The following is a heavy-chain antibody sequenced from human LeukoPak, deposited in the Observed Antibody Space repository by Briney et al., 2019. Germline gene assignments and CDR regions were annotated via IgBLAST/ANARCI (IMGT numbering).Heavy chain of an antibody. J-gene: IGHJ5*02. V-gene: IGHV1-18*01. CDR3: ARDGRGHWDTRIWYLGNWFDP. CDR1: GYTFTTYG. CDR2: ISTYSGNT. D-gene: IGHD6-13*01. Sequence: ASVKVSCKASGYTFTTYGISWVRQAPGHEPEWMGWISTYSGNTHYAQELQGRVTLTTDTSTSTAYMDLRSLRSDDTAVYYCARDGRGHWDTRIWYLGNWFDPWGQGTLVTVSS.